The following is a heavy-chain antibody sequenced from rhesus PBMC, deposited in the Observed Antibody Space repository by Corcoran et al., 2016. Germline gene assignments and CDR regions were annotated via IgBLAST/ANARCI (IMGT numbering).Heavy chain of an antibody. CDR1: GGSISGYYY. D-gene: IGHD3-28*01. J-gene: IGHJ4*01. CDR3: ARVGGYYDSGYYDY. CDR2: IYTNSEST. V-gene: IGHV4S12*01. Sequence: QVQLQESGPGVVKPSETLSLTCAGSGGSISGYYYWSWMRQPPGKGLEWIGSIYTNSESTNYNPSLKSRVTISKDTSKNQFSLKLTSVTATDTAVYYCARVGGYYDSGYYDYWGQGVLVTVSS.